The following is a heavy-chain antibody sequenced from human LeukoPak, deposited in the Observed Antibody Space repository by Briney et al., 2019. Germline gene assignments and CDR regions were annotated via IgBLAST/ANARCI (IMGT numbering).Heavy chain of an antibody. J-gene: IGHJ4*02. Sequence: SVKVSCKASGDTFSSYAISWVRQAPGQGLEWMGRIIPIFGTANYAQKFQGRVTITTDESTSTAYMELSSLRSEDTAVYYCARDSQSRYSSSWYALFDYWGQGTLVTVSS. CDR1: GDTFSSYA. CDR3: ARDSQSRYSSSWYALFDY. V-gene: IGHV1-69*05. D-gene: IGHD6-13*01. CDR2: IIPIFGTA.